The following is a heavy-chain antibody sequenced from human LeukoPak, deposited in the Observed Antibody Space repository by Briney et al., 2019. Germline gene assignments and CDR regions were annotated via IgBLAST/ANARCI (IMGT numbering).Heavy chain of an antibody. V-gene: IGHV4-30-4*01. CDR1: GGSISSGDYY. CDR2: IYYSGST. J-gene: IGHJ5*02. CDR3: ARVRGLPISVRGLLSWFDP. D-gene: IGHD3-10*01. Sequence: SKTLSLTCTVSGGSISSGDYYWSWIRQPPGKGLEWIGYIYYSGSTYYNPSLKSRVTISVDTSKNQFSLKLSSVTAADTAVYYCARVRGLPISVRGLLSWFDPWGQGTLVTVSS.